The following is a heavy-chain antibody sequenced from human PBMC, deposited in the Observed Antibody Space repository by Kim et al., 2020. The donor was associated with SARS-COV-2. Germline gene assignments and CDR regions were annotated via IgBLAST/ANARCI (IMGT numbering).Heavy chain of an antibody. Sequence: GESLKISCKGSGYSFTSYWISWVRQMPGKGLEWMGRIDPSDSYTNYSPSFQGHVTISADKSISTAYLQWSSLKASDTAMYYCARLYDSSGYYYAKDYWGQGTLVTVSS. CDR3: ARLYDSSGYYYAKDY. V-gene: IGHV5-10-1*01. CDR2: IDPSDSYT. J-gene: IGHJ4*02. CDR1: GYSFTSYW. D-gene: IGHD3-22*01.